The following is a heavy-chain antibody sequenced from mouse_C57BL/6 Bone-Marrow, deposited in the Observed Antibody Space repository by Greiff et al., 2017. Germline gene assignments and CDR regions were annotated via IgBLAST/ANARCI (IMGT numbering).Heavy chain of an antibody. V-gene: IGHV1-19*01. CDR3: ARRTPIYEGYYEWYCDV. J-gene: IGHJ1*03. CDR1: GYTFTDYY. Sequence: EVQLQQSGPVLVKPGASVKMSCKASGYTFTDYYMNWVKQSHGKSLEWIGVINPYNGGTSYNQKFKGKAPLTVDKPSSTAYMVLNSLTSEDSAVYYGARRTPIYEGYYEWYCDVWGTGTTVTVSS. CDR2: INPYNGGT. D-gene: IGHD2-3*01.